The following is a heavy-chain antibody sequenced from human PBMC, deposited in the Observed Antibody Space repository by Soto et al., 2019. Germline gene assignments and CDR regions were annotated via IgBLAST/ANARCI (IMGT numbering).Heavy chain of an antibody. D-gene: IGHD2-15*01. CDR3: ARDLGYCNSSGCFRNWFDP. CDR1: GYSFRTHG. CDR2: ISTYDDKT. Sequence: QVQLVQSGAEVKTPGASVKVSCRASGYSFRTHGISWVRQAPGQGLEWMGWISTYDDKTNFPQKFQGRITMTTDTSTSTAYMELRSLRSDDTAVYFCARDLGYCNSSGCFRNWFDPWGQEPWSPSPQ. J-gene: IGHJ5*02. V-gene: IGHV1-18*01.